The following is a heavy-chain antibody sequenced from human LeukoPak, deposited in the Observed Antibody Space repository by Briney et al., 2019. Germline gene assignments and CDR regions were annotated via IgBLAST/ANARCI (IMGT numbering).Heavy chain of an antibody. CDR1: GGSISSSSYY. V-gene: IGHV4-39*01. CDR2: IYYSGST. D-gene: IGHD2-2*01. Sequence: PSETLSLTCTVSGGSISSSSYYWGWIRQPPGKGLEWIGSIYYSGSTYYNPSLKSRVTMSVDTSTNQFSLRLSSVTAADTAVYYCARSEVITADKVAWFDPWGQGTLVTVSS. J-gene: IGHJ5*02. CDR3: ARSEVITADKVAWFDP.